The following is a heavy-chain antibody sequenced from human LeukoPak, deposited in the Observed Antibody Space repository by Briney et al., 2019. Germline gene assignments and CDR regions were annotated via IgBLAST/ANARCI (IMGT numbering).Heavy chain of an antibody. CDR3: AREAYSSSPPDYYYYYGMDV. CDR1: GASISSYY. D-gene: IGHD6-13*01. J-gene: IGHJ6*02. V-gene: IGHV4-4*07. Sequence: SETLSLTCTVSGASISSYYWSWIRQPAGKGLEWIGRIYTSGSTNYNPSPKSRVTMSVDTSKNQFSLKLSSVTAADTAVYYCAREAYSSSPPDYYYYYGMDVWGQGTTVTVSS. CDR2: IYTSGST.